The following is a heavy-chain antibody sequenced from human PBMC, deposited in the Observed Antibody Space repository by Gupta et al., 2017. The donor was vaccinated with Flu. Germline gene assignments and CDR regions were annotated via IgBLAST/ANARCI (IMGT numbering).Heavy chain of an antibody. D-gene: IGHD5-18*01. CDR2: ISYDGDDR. CDR1: GFTFSYFA. J-gene: IGHJ4*02. Sequence: QVQLVESGGGVVQPGRSLRLSCAASGFTFSYFAMHWVRQAPGKGLEWVAVISYDGDDRSYADSVKGRFTISRDNSKNSLSLPLNSLTTEDTAIYYCAKDRRDTPMSVVYYWGQGTLGTVSS. CDR3: AKDRRDTPMSVVYY. V-gene: IGHV3-30*18.